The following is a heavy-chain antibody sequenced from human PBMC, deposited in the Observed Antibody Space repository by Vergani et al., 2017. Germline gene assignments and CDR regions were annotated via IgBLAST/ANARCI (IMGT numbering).Heavy chain of an antibody. CDR3: ARVNGYCSSTSCYAYPPDY. V-gene: IGHV3-21*01. J-gene: IGHJ4*02. CDR2: ISSSSSYI. D-gene: IGHD2-2*01. CDR1: GFTFSSYS. Sequence: EVQLLESGGGLVQPGGSLRLSCAASGFTFSSYSMNWVRQAPGKGLEWVSSISSSSSYIYYADSVKGRFTISRDNAKNSLYMQMNSLRAEDTAVYYCARVNGYCSSTSCYAYPPDYWDQGTLVTVSS.